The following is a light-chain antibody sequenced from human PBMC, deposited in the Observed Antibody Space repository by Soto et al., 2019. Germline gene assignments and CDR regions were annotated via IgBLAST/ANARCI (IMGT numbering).Light chain of an antibody. Sequence: QSALTQPASVSGSPGQSITMSCTGTSSDIGSYNLVSWYQQHPGKAPKLMIYEGNQRPSRVSNRFSGSKSGNTASLTIAGLQDEDEADYYCSSYAGISTVVFGGGTKLTVL. CDR3: SSYAGISTVV. V-gene: IGLV2-23*01. CDR2: EGN. CDR1: SSDIGSYNL. J-gene: IGLJ2*01.